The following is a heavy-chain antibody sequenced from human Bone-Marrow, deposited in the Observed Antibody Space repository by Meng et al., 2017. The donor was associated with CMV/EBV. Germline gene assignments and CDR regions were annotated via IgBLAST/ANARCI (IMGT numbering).Heavy chain of an antibody. D-gene: IGHD3-16*01. CDR3: AKDQSTFYAYFDY. V-gene: IGHV3-21*01. CDR2: ISSSSSYI. Sequence: GESLKISCAASGFTFSSYSMNWVRQAPGKGLEWVSSISSSSSYIYYADSVKGRFTISRDNSKNTLYLQMNSLRAEDTAMYYCAKDQSTFYAYFDYWGQGALDTVSS. J-gene: IGHJ4*02. CDR1: GFTFSSYS.